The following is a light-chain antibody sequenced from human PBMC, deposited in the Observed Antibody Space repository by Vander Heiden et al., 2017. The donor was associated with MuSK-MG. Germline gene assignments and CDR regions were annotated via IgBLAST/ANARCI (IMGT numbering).Light chain of an antibody. Sequence: EIVLTQSQATLSLSPGERATLSCRASQSVSSYLAWYQQKPGQAPRLLIYDASNRATGIPARFSGRGSGTDFTLTISSLEPEDIAVYYCQQCRNWPITFGGGTKVEIK. V-gene: IGKV3-11*01. J-gene: IGKJ4*01. CDR3: QQCRNWPIT. CDR2: DAS. CDR1: QSVSSY.